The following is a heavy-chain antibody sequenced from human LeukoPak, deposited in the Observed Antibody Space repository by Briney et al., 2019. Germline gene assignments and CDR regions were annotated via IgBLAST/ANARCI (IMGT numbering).Heavy chain of an antibody. CDR3: ARGYGSGSYWYYYYYMDV. CDR2: IKQDGSEK. CDR1: GFTFSSYW. V-gene: IGHV3-7*01. J-gene: IGHJ6*03. D-gene: IGHD3-10*01. Sequence: GGSLRLSCAASGFTFSSYWMSWVRQAPGKGLEWVANIKQDGSEKYYVDSVKGRFTISRDNAKNSLYLQMNSLRAEDTAVYYCARGYGSGSYWYYYYYMDVWGKGTTVTVSS.